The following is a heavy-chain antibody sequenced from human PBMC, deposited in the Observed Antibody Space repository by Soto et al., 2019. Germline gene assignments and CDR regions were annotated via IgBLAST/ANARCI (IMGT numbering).Heavy chain of an antibody. Sequence: SETLSLTCTVSGGSISSGGYYWSWIRQHPGKGLEWIGYIYYSGSTYYNPSLKSRVTISVDTSKNQFSLKLSSVTAADTAVYYCARDRPSIGDYYYYMDVWGKGTTVTVSS. J-gene: IGHJ6*03. V-gene: IGHV4-31*03. CDR3: ARDRPSIGDYYYYMDV. CDR1: GGSISSGGYY. D-gene: IGHD3-3*01. CDR2: IYYSGST.